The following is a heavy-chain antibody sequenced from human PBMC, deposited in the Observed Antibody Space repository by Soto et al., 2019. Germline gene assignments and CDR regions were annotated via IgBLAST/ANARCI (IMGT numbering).Heavy chain of an antibody. CDR2: IYYSGGT. CDR3: ARVRLNYYDSSGHYGMDV. V-gene: IGHV4-30-4*01. D-gene: IGHD3-22*01. CDR1: GGSIRTGDYY. J-gene: IGHJ6*02. Sequence: SETLSLTCTVSGGSIRTGDYYWIWIRQPPGKGLEWIGYIYYSGGTYYNPSLKSRVTISVDMSKNQFSLKLSSVTAADTAVYYCARVRLNYYDSSGHYGMDVWGQGTTVTVSS.